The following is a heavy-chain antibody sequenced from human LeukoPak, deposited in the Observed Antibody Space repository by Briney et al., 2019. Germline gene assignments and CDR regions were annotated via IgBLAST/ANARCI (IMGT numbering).Heavy chain of an antibody. CDR2: INPSGGST. Sequence: GASVKVSCKASGYTFTSYYMHWVRQAPGQGLEWMGIINPSGGSTSYAQKFQGRVTMTRDTSTSTVYMELSSLRSEDTAVYYCAREGPPYYYDSSGYYYAGYYYYGMDVWGQGTTVTVSS. V-gene: IGHV1-46*01. CDR3: AREGPPYYYDSSGYYYAGYYYYGMDV. D-gene: IGHD3-22*01. J-gene: IGHJ6*02. CDR1: GYTFTSYY.